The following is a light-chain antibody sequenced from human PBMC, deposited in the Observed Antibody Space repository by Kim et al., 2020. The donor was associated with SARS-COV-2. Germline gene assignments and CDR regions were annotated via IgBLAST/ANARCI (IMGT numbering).Light chain of an antibody. V-gene: IGLV3-1*01. CDR2: QDS. J-gene: IGLJ2*01. CDR1: KLGDKY. Sequence: SYELTQPPSVSVSPGQTASITCSGDKLGDKYACWYQQKPGQSPVLVIYQDSKRPSGIPERFSGSNSGNTATLTISGTQAMDEADCYCQAWDSSTGVFGGG. CDR3: QAWDSSTGV.